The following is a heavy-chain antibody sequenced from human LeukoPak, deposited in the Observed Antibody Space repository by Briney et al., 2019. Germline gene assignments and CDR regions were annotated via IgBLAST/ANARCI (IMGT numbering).Heavy chain of an antibody. V-gene: IGHV1-8*01. CDR3: ARALGYCSSTSCRTYYFDY. D-gene: IGHD2-2*01. CDR2: MNPNSGNT. CDR1: GYTFLSYD. Sequence: GASVKVSCKASGYTFLSYDINWVRQATGQGLEWMGWMNPNSGNTGYAQKFQGRVTMTRNTSIRTAYMELSSLRSEDTAVYYCARALGYCSSTSCRTYYFDYWGQGTLVTVSS. J-gene: IGHJ4*02.